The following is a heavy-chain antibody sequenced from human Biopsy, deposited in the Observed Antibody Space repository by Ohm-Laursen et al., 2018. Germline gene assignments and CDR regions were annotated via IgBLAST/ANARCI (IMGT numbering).Heavy chain of an antibody. J-gene: IGHJ6*02. CDR1: GFDFSDYS. V-gene: IGHV3-21*01. D-gene: IGHD4-17*01. CDR2: ISNSGSFI. CDR3: GRGQTVAPGYYGMDV. Sequence: SLRLSCAASGFDFSDYSMNWVRQAPGQGLEWVSSISNSGSFIYFADSVKGRFTISRDNARNSLYLQMNSLRAEDTAVYYCGRGQTVAPGYYGMDVWGQGTTVTVS.